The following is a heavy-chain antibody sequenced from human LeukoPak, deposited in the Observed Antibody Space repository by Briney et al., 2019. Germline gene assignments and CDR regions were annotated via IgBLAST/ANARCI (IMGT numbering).Heavy chain of an antibody. D-gene: IGHD3-16*02. CDR2: ISWNSGSI. Sequence: GGSLRLSCAASGFTFSNYGMHWVRQAPGKGLEWVSGISWNSGSIGYADSVKGRFTISRDNAKNSLYLQMNSLRAEDTALYYCAKAVTFGGVIVRPDKGFDYWGQGTLVTVSS. J-gene: IGHJ4*02. CDR1: GFTFSNYG. CDR3: AKAVTFGGVIVRPDKGFDY. V-gene: IGHV3-9*01.